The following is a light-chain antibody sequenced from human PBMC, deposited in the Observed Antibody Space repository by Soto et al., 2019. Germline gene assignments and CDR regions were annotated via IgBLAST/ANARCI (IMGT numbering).Light chain of an antibody. CDR1: QSVSSIY. CDR3: QQYGISRCT. J-gene: IGKJ1*01. V-gene: IGKV3-20*01. CDR2: GAS. Sequence: EIVLTQSPGTLSLSPGERATLSCRASQSVSSIYLAWYQQKPGQAPRLLIYGASSRATGIPDRFSGSGSGTDFTLTISRLEPDDFAVYYCQQYGISRCTFCQGTKWQI.